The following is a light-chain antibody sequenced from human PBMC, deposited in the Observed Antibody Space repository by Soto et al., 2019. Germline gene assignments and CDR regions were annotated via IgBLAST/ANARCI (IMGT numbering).Light chain of an antibody. V-gene: IGKV3-11*01. CDR1: QSVSRN. J-gene: IGKJ3*01. Sequence: EIVLAQCAATMSLPPGGRATLSCRASQSVSRNFAWYQQKPGQAPRLLIYDASNRATGILARVRGGMSVTYAVPTFIIQGSADLGVYPFRYWRRWHTFGPGTKVDIK. CDR3: RYWRRWHT. CDR2: DAS.